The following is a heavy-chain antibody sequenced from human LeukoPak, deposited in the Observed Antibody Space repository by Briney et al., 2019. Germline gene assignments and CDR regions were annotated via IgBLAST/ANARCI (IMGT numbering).Heavy chain of an antibody. V-gene: IGHV4-39*01. J-gene: IGHJ4*02. D-gene: IGHD6-19*01. CDR3: ASAYSSGWYGTVDY. CDR2: IYYSGST. Sequence: SETLSFTCTVSGGSISSSSYYWGWIRQPPGKGLEWIGSIYYSGSTYYNPSLKSRVTISVDTSKNQFSLKLSSVTAADTAVYYCASAYSSGWYGTVDYWGQGTLVTVSS. CDR1: GGSISSSSYY.